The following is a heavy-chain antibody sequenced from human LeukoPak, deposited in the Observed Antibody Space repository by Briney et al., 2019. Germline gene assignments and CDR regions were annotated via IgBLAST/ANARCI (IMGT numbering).Heavy chain of an antibody. CDR3: ARHEILRAGLDILTGYFTSWFDP. CDR1: GGSISSGGYY. CDR2: IYHSGST. Sequence: PSETLSLTCTVSGGSISSGGYYWSWIRQPPGKGLEWIGYIYHSGSTYYNPSLKSRVTISVDRSKNQFSLKLSSVTAADTAVYYCARHEILRAGLDILTGYFTSWFDPWGQGTLVTVSS. D-gene: IGHD3-9*01. J-gene: IGHJ5*02. V-gene: IGHV4-30-2*01.